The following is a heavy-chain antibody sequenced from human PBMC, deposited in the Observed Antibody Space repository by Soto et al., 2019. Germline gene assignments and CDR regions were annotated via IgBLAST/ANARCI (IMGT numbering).Heavy chain of an antibody. CDR3: TRDITRWSIVATGGDY. V-gene: IGHV3-49*03. CDR1: GFTFGDYA. CDR2: IRSKAYGGTT. J-gene: IGHJ4*02. Sequence: GGSLRLSCTASGFTFGDYAMSWFRQAPGKGLEWVGFIRSKAYGGTTEYAASVKGRFTISRDDSKSIAYLQMNSLKTEDTAVYYCTRDITRWSIVATGGDYWGQGTLVTVSS. D-gene: IGHD5-12*01.